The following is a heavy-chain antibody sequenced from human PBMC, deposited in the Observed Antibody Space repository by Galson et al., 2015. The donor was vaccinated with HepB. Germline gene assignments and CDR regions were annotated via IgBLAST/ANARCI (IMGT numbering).Heavy chain of an antibody. CDR3: AKRRSSGWFLTGGYFDY. J-gene: IGHJ4*02. Sequence: LRLSCAASGFTFSSYAMSWVRQAPGKGLEWVSAISGSGGSTYYADSVKGRSTISRDNSKNTLYLQMNSLRAEDTAVYYCAKRRSSGWFLTGGYFDYWGQGTLVTVSS. V-gene: IGHV3-23*01. D-gene: IGHD6-19*01. CDR1: GFTFSSYA. CDR2: ISGSGGST.